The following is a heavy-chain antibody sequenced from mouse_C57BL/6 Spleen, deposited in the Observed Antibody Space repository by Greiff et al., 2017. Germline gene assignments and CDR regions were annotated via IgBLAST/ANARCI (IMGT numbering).Heavy chain of an antibody. CDR1: GYTFTSYW. CDR3: AREADWGTDY. D-gene: IGHD4-1*01. J-gene: IGHJ2*01. CDR2: INPSSGYT. V-gene: IGHV1-7*01. Sequence: VQLQQSGAELAKPGASVKLSCKASGYTFTSYWMQWVKQRPGQGLEWIGYINPSSGYTKYNQKFKGKATVTADKSSSTAYMQLSSLTYEDSAVYYCAREADWGTDYWGQGTTLTVSA.